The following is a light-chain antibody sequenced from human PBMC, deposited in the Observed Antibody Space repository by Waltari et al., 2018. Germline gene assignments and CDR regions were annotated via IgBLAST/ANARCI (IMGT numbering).Light chain of an antibody. V-gene: IGKV3-20*01. Sequence: EIVLTQSPGTRSLSPGERATVSCRASQSVSRALAWYQQKPGQPPSLPIYGASTRATGIPDRFSGSGFGTDFSLTISRLDPDDFAVYYCQHYLRLPVTFGQGTTVEI. J-gene: IGKJ1*01. CDR1: QSVSRA. CDR3: QHYLRLPVT. CDR2: GAS.